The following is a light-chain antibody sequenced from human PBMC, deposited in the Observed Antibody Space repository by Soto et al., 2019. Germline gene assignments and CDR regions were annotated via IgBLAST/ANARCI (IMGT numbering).Light chain of an antibody. J-gene: IGLJ3*02. Sequence: SVLTQPPSVSGAPGQRVTISCTGSSSNIGAGYDVHWYQQLPGTAPKLLIYDNSNRPSGVPDRFSGSKSGTSASLAITGLQAEDEADYYCQSYDSSLSDWVFGGGTKLTVL. CDR3: QSYDSSLSDWV. CDR2: DNS. V-gene: IGLV1-40*01. CDR1: SSNIGAGYD.